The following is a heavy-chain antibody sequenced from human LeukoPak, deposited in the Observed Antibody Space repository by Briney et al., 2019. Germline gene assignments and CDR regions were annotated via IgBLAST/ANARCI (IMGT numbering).Heavy chain of an antibody. CDR2: INPNSGGT. J-gene: IGHJ6*03. CDR3: ARGAMVRGIQYYMDV. D-gene: IGHD3-10*01. Sequence: GASVKVSCKASGYTFTGYYMHWVRQAPGQGLEWMGWINPNSGGTNYAQKFQGRVTMTRDTSISTAYMELSRLRSDDTAVYYCARGAMVRGIQYYMDVWGKGTTVTISS. CDR1: GYTFTGYY. V-gene: IGHV1-2*02.